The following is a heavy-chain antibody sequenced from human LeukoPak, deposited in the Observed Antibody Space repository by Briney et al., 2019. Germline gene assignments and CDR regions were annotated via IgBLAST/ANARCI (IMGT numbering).Heavy chain of an antibody. CDR1: GFTFSSYE. Sequence: GGSLRLPCAASGFTFSSYEMNWVRQAPGKGLEWLSYISYTGSNKYYADSVKGRFTISRDNAKNSLYLQMNSLRAEDTAVYFCARVFVGENFDYWGRGTLVTVSS. D-gene: IGHD1-14*01. CDR3: ARVFVGENFDY. V-gene: IGHV3-48*03. CDR2: ISYTGSNK. J-gene: IGHJ4*02.